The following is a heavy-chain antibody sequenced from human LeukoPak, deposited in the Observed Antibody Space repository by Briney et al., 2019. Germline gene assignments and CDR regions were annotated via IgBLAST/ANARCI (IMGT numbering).Heavy chain of an antibody. D-gene: IGHD3-22*01. J-gene: IGHJ4*02. Sequence: XTCTVSGGSISSYYWSWIRQPPGKGLEGIGYIYYSGSNNYNPSLKSRVTISEETCKNQFSLKLSSVTAADTAVYYCARQYYYDSSGSRYYFDYWGQGTLVTVSS. CDR3: ARQYYYDSSGSRYYFDY. CDR2: IYYSGSN. V-gene: IGHV4-59*01. CDR1: GGSISSYY.